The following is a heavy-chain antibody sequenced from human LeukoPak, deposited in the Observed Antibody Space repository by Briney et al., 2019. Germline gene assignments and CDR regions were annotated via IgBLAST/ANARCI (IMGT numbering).Heavy chain of an antibody. Sequence: GGSLRLSCAASGFTFSSYDMHWVRQATGKGLEWVSAIGTAGDTYYPGSVKGRFTISRENAKNSLYLQMNSLRAGDTAVYYCARDGSPAHYYDSSGYRGRYFDYWGQGTLVTVSS. CDR1: GFTFSSYD. CDR2: IGTAGDT. J-gene: IGHJ4*02. V-gene: IGHV3-13*01. D-gene: IGHD3-22*01. CDR3: ARDGSPAHYYDSSGYRGRYFDY.